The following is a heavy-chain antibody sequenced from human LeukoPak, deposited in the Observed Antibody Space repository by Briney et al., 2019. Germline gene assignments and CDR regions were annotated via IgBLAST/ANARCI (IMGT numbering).Heavy chain of an antibody. CDR3: ARENSSGWYVSFDY. V-gene: IGHV4-4*07. J-gene: IGHJ4*02. CDR1: GGSFSSYY. Sequence: SETLSLTCAVYGGSFSSYYWSWIRQPAGKGLEWIGRIYTSGSTNYNPSLKSRVTMSVDTSKNQFSLKLSSVTAADTAVYYCARENSSGWYVSFDYWGQGTLVTVSS. CDR2: IYTSGST. D-gene: IGHD6-19*01.